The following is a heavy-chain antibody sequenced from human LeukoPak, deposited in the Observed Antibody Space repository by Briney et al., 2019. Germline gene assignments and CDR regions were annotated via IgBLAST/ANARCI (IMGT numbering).Heavy chain of an antibody. V-gene: IGHV3-23*01. J-gene: IGHJ3*02. CDR2: IFGGGGT. CDR1: GFTFSSNA. D-gene: IGHD3-3*01. Sequence: QSGGSLRLSCAASGFTFSSNAMSWVRQAPGKGLEWVSVIFGGGGTYYGDSVRGRFTISRDNSKNTLYLQINSLRAEDTAIYYCTKGVVLTIFGMAWHAFDIWGQGTMVTVS. CDR3: TKGVVLTIFGMAWHAFDI.